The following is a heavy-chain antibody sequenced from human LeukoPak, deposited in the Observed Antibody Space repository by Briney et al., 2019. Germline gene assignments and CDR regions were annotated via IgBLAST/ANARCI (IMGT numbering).Heavy chain of an antibody. V-gene: IGHV1-69*05. Sequence: SMKVSCKASGGTFSSYAISWVRQAPGQGLEWMGGIIPIFGTANYAQKFQGRVTITTDESTSTAYMELSSLRSEDTAVYYCAFNAGGYSSSSTSGFDYWGQGTLVTVSS. CDR3: AFNAGGYSSSSTSGFDY. CDR2: IIPIFGTA. J-gene: IGHJ4*02. CDR1: GGTFSSYA. D-gene: IGHD6-6*01.